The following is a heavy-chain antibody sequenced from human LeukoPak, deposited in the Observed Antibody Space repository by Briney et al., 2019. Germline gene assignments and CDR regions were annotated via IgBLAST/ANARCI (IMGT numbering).Heavy chain of an antibody. CDR1: GLTFSNAW. CDR3: TTDLYWEGTFDY. J-gene: IGHJ4*02. D-gene: IGHD1-26*01. V-gene: IGHV3-15*01. Sequence: GGSLRLSCEVSGLTFSNAWMSWVRQAPGKGLEWVGRIKSNNDGGTRDYAVPVKGRFSISRDDSKNTVYLQMNSLKTEDTAVYYCTTDLYWEGTFDYWGQGTLVTVSS. CDR2: IKSNNDGGTR.